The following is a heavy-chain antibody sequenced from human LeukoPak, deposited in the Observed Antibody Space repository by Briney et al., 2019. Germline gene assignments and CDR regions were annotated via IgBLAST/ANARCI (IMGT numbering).Heavy chain of an antibody. J-gene: IGHJ4*02. V-gene: IGHV3-23*01. CDR2: INGGGSST. CDR3: AKPARTDYVDY. Sequence: PGGSLRLSCAASGFTFSSYAMNWVRQAPGKGLEWVSAINGGGSSTYYADSVKGRFTISRDNSKNTLYLQMSSLRAEDTAVYYCAKPARTDYVDYWGQGTLVTVSS. CDR1: GFTFSSYA. D-gene: IGHD1-14*01.